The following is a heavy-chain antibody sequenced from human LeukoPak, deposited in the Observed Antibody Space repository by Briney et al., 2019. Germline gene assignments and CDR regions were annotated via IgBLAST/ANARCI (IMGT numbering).Heavy chain of an antibody. D-gene: IGHD2-2*01. V-gene: IGHV4-34*01. CDR2: INHSGST. J-gene: IGHJ6*02. CDR1: GGSFSGYY. Sequence: SETLSLTCAVYGGSFSGYYWSWIRQPPGKGLEWIGEINHSGSTNYNPSLKSRVTISVDTSKNQFSLKLSSVTAADTAVYYCARNIVVVPAAMRDYYYYYGMDVWGQGTTVTVSS. CDR3: ARNIVVVPAAMRDYYYYYGMDV.